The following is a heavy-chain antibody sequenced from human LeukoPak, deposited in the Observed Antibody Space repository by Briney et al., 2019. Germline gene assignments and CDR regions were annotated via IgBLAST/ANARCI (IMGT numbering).Heavy chain of an antibody. V-gene: IGHV3-48*01. Sequence: TGGPLRLPCAASGFPFSSYSLNWVRRAPGKGREGVSYISSSSSTIYYADSVKGRFTISRDNSKNTLYLQMNSLRAEDTAVYYCARDPTQWLRYGYFDYWGQGTLVTVSS. CDR2: ISSSSSTI. CDR3: ARDPTQWLRYGYFDY. D-gene: IGHD5-12*01. J-gene: IGHJ4*02. CDR1: GFPFSSYS.